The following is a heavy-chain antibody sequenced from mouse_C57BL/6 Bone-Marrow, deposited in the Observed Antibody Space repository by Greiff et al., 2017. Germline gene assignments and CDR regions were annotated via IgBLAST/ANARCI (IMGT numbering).Heavy chain of an antibody. CDR1: GFNIKDDY. CDR3: TAGGNFDY. D-gene: IGHD1-1*02. V-gene: IGHV14-4*01. J-gene: IGHJ2*01. CDR2: IDPENGDT. Sequence: VQLQQSGAELVRPGASVKLSCTASGFNIKDDYMHWVKQRPEQGLEWIGWIDPENGDTEYASKFQGEATITANTSSNKAYLQRSSLTSEDTAVYYCTAGGNFDYWGQGTTLTVSS.